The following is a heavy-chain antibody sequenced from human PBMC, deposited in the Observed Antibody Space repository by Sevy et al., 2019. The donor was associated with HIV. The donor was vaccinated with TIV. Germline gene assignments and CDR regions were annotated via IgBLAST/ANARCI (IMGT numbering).Heavy chain of an antibody. CDR1: GGTFSSYA. J-gene: IGHJ4*02. V-gene: IGHV1-69*13. CDR3: ARAREGGADCSGFDY. D-gene: IGHD2-15*01. CDR2: IIPIFGTA. Sequence: ASVKVSCKASGGTFSSYAISWVRQAPGQGLEWMGGIIPIFGTANYAQKFQGRVTITADESTSTAYMELSSLRSEDTAVYYCARAREGGADCSGFDYWGQGTLVTVSS.